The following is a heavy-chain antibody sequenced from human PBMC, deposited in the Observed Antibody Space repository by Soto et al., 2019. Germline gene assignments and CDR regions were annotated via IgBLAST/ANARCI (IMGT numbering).Heavy chain of an antibody. CDR3: AGTITMVRGVPL. Sequence: ASVKVSCKASGYTFNMYGITWVRQAPGQGLEWMGWISAYNDNTNYAQKLQGRVTISVDTSKNQFSLKLSSVTAADTAVYYCAGTITMVRGVPLWGQGTLVTVSS. D-gene: IGHD3-10*01. J-gene: IGHJ4*02. CDR2: ISAYNDNT. CDR1: GYTFNMYG. V-gene: IGHV1-18*04.